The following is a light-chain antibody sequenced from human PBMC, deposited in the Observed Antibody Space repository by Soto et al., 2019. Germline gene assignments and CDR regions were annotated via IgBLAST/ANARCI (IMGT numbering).Light chain of an antibody. V-gene: IGKV1-39*02. CDR1: QSISSY. J-gene: IGKJ5*01. Sequence: DIQMTQSPSTLSASVGDRVTITCRASQSISSYLAWYQQKPGKAPKLLIYAASSLHSGVPSRFSGSGSGTDFTLTITSLQPEDFAAYYCQYPSNCPPITFGQGTRLEIK. CDR3: QYPSNCPPIT. CDR2: AAS.